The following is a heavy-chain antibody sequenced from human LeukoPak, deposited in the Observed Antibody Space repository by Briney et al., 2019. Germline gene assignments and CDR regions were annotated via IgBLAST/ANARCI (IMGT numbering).Heavy chain of an antibody. Sequence: SETLSLTCTVSGGSISSSSYSWGWIRQPPGKGLEWIGSIYYSGSTYYNPSLKSRVTISVDTSKNQFSLKLSSVTAADTAVYYCARHWYYYDSSGYFTSWGQGTLVTVSS. CDR1: GGSISSSSYS. J-gene: IGHJ4*02. V-gene: IGHV4-39*01. CDR2: IYYSGST. D-gene: IGHD3-22*01. CDR3: ARHWYYYDSSGYFTS.